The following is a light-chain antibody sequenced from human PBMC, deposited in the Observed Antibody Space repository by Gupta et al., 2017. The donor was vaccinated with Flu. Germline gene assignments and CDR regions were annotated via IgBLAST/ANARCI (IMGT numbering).Light chain of an antibody. V-gene: IGKV3-11*01. CDR3: QQRSNWPPFT. Sequence: EIVLTQSPATLSLSPGDRATLSCRASQSVTSYLAWYQQKPGQAPRLLIYDTSNRDAGITARFSGSGSGKDLTLTISSREQEEFAGYYCQQRSNWPPFTFGHGTXVDIK. J-gene: IGKJ3*01. CDR2: DTS. CDR1: QSVTSY.